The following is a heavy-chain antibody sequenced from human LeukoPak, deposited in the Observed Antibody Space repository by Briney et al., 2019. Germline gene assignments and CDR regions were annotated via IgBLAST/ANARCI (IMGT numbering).Heavy chain of an antibody. V-gene: IGHV4-34*01. J-gene: IGHJ6*02. CDR2: INHSGST. CDR3: ARWVRGDTNDYYNGMDV. CDR1: GGSFSSYY. Sequence: SETLSLTCAVSGGSFSSYYWSWIRQPAGKGLEWIGGINHSGSTNYNASLKSRVSMSVDTSKNQFSLKLSSVTAADTAVFYCARWVRGDTNDYYNGMDVWGQGTTVTVSS. D-gene: IGHD3-10*01.